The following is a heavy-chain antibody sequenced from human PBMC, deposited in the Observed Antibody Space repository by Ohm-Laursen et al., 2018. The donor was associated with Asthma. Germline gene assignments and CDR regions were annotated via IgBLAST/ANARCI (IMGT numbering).Heavy chain of an antibody. CDR2: IYYRGNA. CDR1: GGSIISGGFY. D-gene: IGHD2-15*01. V-gene: IGHV4-31*03. CDR3: ARVSCTGGSCYIEH. Sequence: SDTLSLTCSVSGGSIISGGFYWSWIRQHPGKGLEWIGNIYYRGNAYYNPSLKSRVTIGLDTSKNQLSLNLNSVTAADTAVYSCARVSCTGGSCYIEHWAQGTLVTVSS. J-gene: IGHJ4*02.